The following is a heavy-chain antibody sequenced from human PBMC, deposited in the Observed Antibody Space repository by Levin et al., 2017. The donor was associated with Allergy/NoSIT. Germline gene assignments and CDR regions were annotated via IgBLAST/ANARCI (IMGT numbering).Heavy chain of an antibody. D-gene: IGHD2-2*01. CDR2: IYYSGST. J-gene: IGHJ5*02. CDR3: ARLPGYQPPAPWFDP. V-gene: IGHV4-59*01. Sequence: SETLSLTCTVSGGSISSYYWSWIRQPPGKGLEWIGYIYYSGSTNYNPSLKSRVTISVDTSKNQFSLKLSSVTAADTAVYYCARLPGYQPPAPWFDPWGQGTLVTVSS. CDR1: GGSISSYY.